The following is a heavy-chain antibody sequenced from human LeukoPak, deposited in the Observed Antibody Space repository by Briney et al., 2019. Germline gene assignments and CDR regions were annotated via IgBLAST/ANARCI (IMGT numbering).Heavy chain of an antibody. J-gene: IGHJ3*02. CDR1: GGSISSGGYS. V-gene: IGHV4-30-2*01. Sequence: PSETLSLTCAVSGGSISSGGYSWRWVRQPPGKGLEWIGYIYHSGSTYYNPSLKSRVTISVDRSKNQFSLKLSSVTAADTAVYYCARELVTERAFDIWGQGTMVTVSS. CDR2: IYHSGST. CDR3: ARELVTERAFDI. D-gene: IGHD5-18*01.